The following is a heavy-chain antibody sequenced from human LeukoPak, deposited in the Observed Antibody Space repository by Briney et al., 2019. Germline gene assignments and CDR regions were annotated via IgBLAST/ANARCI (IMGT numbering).Heavy chain of an antibody. D-gene: IGHD2-21*02. Sequence: GGSLRLSCAASGFTFSSYSMNWVRQAPGKGLEWVSSISSSSSYIYYADSEKGRFTISRDNAKNSLYLQMNSLRAEDTAVYYCARDSNWSYCGGDCYRSYFDYWGQGTLVTVSS. CDR3: ARDSNWSYCGGDCYRSYFDY. J-gene: IGHJ4*02. CDR1: GFTFSSYS. CDR2: ISSSSSYI. V-gene: IGHV3-21*01.